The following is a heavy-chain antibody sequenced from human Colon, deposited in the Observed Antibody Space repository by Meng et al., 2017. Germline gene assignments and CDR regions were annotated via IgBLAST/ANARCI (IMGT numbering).Heavy chain of an antibody. CDR1: GFTFSTYA. D-gene: IGHD3-22*01. V-gene: IGHV3-30*01. J-gene: IGHJ2*01. CDR3: ARDAAERQWLPRYFDL. CDR2: VSYDGSKQ. Sequence: GESLKISCAASGFTFSTYAMHWVRQTPGKGLEWVAIVSYDGSKQYYAASVKGRFTISRDNSKNTLDLQMNSLTAEDTAVYYCARDAAERQWLPRYFDLWGRGSLVTVSS.